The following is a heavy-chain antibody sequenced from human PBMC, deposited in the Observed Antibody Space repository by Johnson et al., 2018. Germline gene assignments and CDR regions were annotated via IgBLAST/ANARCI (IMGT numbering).Heavy chain of an antibody. CDR1: GFSLSDYW. Sequence: VQLVESGGGLVQPGGSLRLTCVASGFSLSDYWMHWVRQAPGKGLVWVSRSDKVGGQTTYADSVKGRFSISRDNSKNTLFLQMNSLRAEDTAVYYCARGFDTNAFDVWGQGTMVTVSS. V-gene: IGHV3-74*02. D-gene: IGHD1-26*01. J-gene: IGHJ3*01. CDR2: SDKVGGQT. CDR3: ARGFDTNAFDV.